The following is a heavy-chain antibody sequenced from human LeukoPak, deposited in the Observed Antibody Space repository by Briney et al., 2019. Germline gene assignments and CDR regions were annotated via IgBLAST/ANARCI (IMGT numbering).Heavy chain of an antibody. D-gene: IGHD5-18*01. J-gene: IGHJ4*02. V-gene: IGHV3-73*01. CDR2: IRSKTNSYAT. CDR1: GFTFSASA. CDR3: TSTWIQLWFDY. Sequence: GGSLRLSCAASGFTFSASAMHWVRQASGKGLAWVDRIRSKTNSYATEYAASVKGRFTISRDDSKNTAYLQMDSLRTEDTAVYYCTSTWIQLWFDYWGQGTLVTVSS.